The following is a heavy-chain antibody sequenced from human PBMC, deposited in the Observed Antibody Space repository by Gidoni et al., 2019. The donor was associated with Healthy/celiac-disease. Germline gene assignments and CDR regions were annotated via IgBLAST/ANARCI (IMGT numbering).Heavy chain of an antibody. CDR3: AKPYYYDSSGYFLGDLPFDY. Sequence: QVQLVESGGGVVQPGRSLRLSCAAAGFTFSSHGMPWVRQAPGKGLEWGAVISYDGSNTNYADSVKGRFTISRDNSKNTLYLQMNSLRAEDTAVYYCAKPYYYDSSGYFLGDLPFDYWGQGTLVTVSS. CDR1: GFTFSSHG. J-gene: IGHJ4*02. D-gene: IGHD3-22*01. V-gene: IGHV3-30*18. CDR2: ISYDGSNT.